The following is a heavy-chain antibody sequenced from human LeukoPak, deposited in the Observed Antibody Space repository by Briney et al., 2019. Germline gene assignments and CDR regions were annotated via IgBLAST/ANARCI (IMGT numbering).Heavy chain of an antibody. CDR2: ISSSSSYI. V-gene: IGHV3-21*01. D-gene: IGHD5-18*01. J-gene: IGHJ6*02. CDR3: ARGNWVDTAMVKPYYYGMDV. Sequence: GGSLRLSCAASGFTFSSYSMNWVRQAPGKGLEWVSSISSSSSYIYYADSVKGRFTISRDNAKNSLYLQMNSLRAEDTAVYYCARGNWVDTAMVKPYYYGMDVWGQGTTVTVSS. CDR1: GFTFSSYS.